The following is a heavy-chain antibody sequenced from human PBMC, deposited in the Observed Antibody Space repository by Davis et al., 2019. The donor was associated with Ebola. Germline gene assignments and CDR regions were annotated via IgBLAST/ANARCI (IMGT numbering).Heavy chain of an antibody. CDR3: AIAKYDFDSSGYFYDD. V-gene: IGHV5-51*01. Sequence: GESLKTSCKASGYDFSSDWIAWMRQMSGKGLEWMGIIYPGDSATRYSPSYQGQVTISADKSITTAYLQWNSLKASDTGIYYCAIAKYDFDSSGYFYDDWGQGTLLTVSS. CDR1: GYDFSSDW. CDR2: IYPGDSAT. J-gene: IGHJ4*02. D-gene: IGHD3-22*01.